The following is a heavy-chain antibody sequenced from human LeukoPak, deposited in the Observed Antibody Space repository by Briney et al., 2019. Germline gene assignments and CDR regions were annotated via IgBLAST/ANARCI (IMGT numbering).Heavy chain of an antibody. CDR3: ARQSGQADMYYYDSSGYYLDY. V-gene: IGHV4-39*01. CDR1: GGSISSSSYY. J-gene: IGHJ4*02. D-gene: IGHD3-22*01. Sequence: SETLFLTCTVFGGSISSSSYYWGWIRQPPGKGLEWIGSIYYSGSTYYNPSLKSRVTISVDTSQNQFSLKLRSVTAADTAVYYCARQSGQADMYYYDSSGYYLDYWGQGTLVTVSS. CDR2: IYYSGST.